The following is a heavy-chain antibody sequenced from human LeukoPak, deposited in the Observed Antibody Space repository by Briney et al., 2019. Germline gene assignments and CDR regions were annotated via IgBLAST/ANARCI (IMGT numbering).Heavy chain of an antibody. J-gene: IGHJ3*02. Sequence: SETLSLTCTVSGGSISSYYWSWIRQPPGKGLEWIGYIYYSGSTNYNPSLKSRVTISVDTSRNQFSLKLSSVTAADTAVYYCARETDAFDIWGQGTMVTVSS. CDR2: IYYSGST. CDR3: ARETDAFDI. V-gene: IGHV4-59*01. CDR1: GGSISSYY.